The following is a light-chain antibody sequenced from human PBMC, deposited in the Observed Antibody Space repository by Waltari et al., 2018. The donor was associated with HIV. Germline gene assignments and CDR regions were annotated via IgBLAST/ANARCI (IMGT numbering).Light chain of an antibody. CDR2: EVS. CDR1: SSDVGGYSY. V-gene: IGLV2-14*01. Sequence: QSALTQPASVSGSPGQSMTISCTGTSSDVGGYSYVSWYQQHPDRAPKLMIYEVSKRPSGVSNRFSGSKSGNTASLTISGLQAEDEADYYCTSYTSSSPCVFGTGTKVTVL. CDR3: TSYTSSSPCV. J-gene: IGLJ1*01.